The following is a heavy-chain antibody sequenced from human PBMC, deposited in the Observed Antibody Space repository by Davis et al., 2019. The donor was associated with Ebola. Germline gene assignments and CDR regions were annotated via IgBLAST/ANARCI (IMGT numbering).Heavy chain of an antibody. CDR3: ARPLTGAVDY. V-gene: IGHV5-51*01. Sequence: GESLKISCKGSGYSFTKFWIGWVRQMPGKGLEWMGIIYPDDSDTRYSPSFQGQVTISVDKSISTAYLQWSSLKASDTAMYYCARPLTGAVDYWGQGTLVTVSS. J-gene: IGHJ4*02. D-gene: IGHD7-27*01. CDR1: GYSFTKFW. CDR2: IYPDDSDT.